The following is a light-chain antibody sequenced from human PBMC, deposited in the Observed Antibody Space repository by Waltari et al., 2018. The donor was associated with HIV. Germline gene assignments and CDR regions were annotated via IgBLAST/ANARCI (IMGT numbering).Light chain of an antibody. J-gene: IGLJ2*01. CDR3: SSYAGSNNLV. V-gene: IGLV2-8*01. CDR1: SSDVGDYNY. Sequence: QSALTQPPSASGSPGQSVTISCTGTSSDVGDYNYVSWYQHHPGKAPKLMIYEVTTRPAGVPDCFSGSKSCHTASLTVSGLQAEDEADYYCSSYAGSNNLVFGGGTKLTVL. CDR2: EVT.